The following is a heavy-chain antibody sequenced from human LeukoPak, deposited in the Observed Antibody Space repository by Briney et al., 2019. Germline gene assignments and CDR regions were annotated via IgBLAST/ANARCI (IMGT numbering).Heavy chain of an antibody. CDR1: GFTFSNAW. Sequence: PGGSLRLSCAASGFTFSNAWMSWVRQAPGKGLEWVGRIKSKTDGGTTDYAAPVKGRFTISRDNAKNSLYLQMNSLRAEDTALYYCAKGSNYYGSGSYWFDYWGQGTLVTVSS. CDR2: IKSKTDGGTT. CDR3: AKGSNYYGSGSYWFDY. V-gene: IGHV3-15*05. J-gene: IGHJ4*02. D-gene: IGHD3-10*01.